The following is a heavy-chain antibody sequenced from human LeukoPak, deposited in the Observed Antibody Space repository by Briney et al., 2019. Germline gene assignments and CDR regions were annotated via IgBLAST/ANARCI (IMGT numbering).Heavy chain of an antibody. D-gene: IGHD6-19*01. CDR2: ISGSGGST. Sequence: QTGGSLRLSCAASGFIFSSYAMSWVRQAPGKGLEWVSTISGSGGSTYYAASVKGRFTISRDNAKNSLYLQMNSLRVEDTAVYYCASQKGRIAVAVDYWGQGTLVTVSS. V-gene: IGHV3-23*01. CDR3: ASQKGRIAVAVDY. CDR1: GFIFSSYA. J-gene: IGHJ4*02.